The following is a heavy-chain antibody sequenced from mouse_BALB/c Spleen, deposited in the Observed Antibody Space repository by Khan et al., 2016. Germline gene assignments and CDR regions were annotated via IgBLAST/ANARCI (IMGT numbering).Heavy chain of an antibody. J-gene: IGHJ2*01. Sequence: QLQLQQSGAELARPGASVKLSCKASGYTFTSYWMQWVKQRPGQGLEWIGAIYPGDGDTRYTQKFKGTATLTADKSSSTAYMQLSSVASEDSAVYYCARGVPFDYWGQGTTLTVSS. V-gene: IGHV1-87*01. CDR2: IYPGDGDT. CDR3: ARGVPFDY. CDR1: GYTFTSYW. D-gene: IGHD2-14*01.